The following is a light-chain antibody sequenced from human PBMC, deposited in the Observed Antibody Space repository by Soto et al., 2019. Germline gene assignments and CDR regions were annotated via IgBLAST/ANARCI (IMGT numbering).Light chain of an antibody. CDR2: DTQ. CDR3: LLSYSDVWV. CDR1: TGAVTSGHF. J-gene: IGLJ7*01. Sequence: QAVVTQEPSLTVSPGGTVTLTCGFSTGAVTSGHFPFWFQQKPGQAPRTLISDTQNKHSWTPARFSGSLLGGKAALTLSGAQPEDEAEYYCLLSYSDVWVFGGGTQLTVL. V-gene: IGLV7-46*01.